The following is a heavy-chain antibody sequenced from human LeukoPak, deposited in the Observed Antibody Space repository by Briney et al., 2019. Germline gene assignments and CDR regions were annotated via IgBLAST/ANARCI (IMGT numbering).Heavy chain of an antibody. CDR1: GDSGSSNSVT. CDR2: TYYRSTWYN. Sequence: SQTLSLTCAISGDSGSSNSVTWNWIRQSPSRGLEWLGRTYYRSTWYNDYAVSVRGRITVNPDTSKNQFSLHLNSVTPEDTAVYYCARRLTQYDCFDPWGQGIPVTVSS. V-gene: IGHV6-1*01. J-gene: IGHJ5*02. D-gene: IGHD2-2*01. CDR3: ARRLTQYDCFDP.